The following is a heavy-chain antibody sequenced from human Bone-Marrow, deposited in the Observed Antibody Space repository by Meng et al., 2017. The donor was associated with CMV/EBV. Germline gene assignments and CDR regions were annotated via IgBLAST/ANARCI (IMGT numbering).Heavy chain of an antibody. D-gene: IGHD6-13*01. CDR2: IYYSGST. J-gene: IGHJ6*02. CDR1: GGSISSSSYY. Sequence: GSLRLSCTVSGGSISSSSYYWGWIRQPPGKGLEWIGSIYYSGSTYYNPSLKSRVTISVDTSKNQFSLKLSSVTAADTAVYYCAGIAAAGTLWYYYYGMDVWGQGTTVTVSS. V-gene: IGHV4-39*07. CDR3: AGIAAAGTLWYYYYGMDV.